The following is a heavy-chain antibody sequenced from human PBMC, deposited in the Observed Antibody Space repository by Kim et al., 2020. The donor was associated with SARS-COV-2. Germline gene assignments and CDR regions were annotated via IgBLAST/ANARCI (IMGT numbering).Heavy chain of an antibody. CDR1: GGSISSYY. Sequence: SETLSLTCTVSGGSISSYYWSWIRQPPGKGLEWIGYIYYSGSTNYNPSLKGRVTMSVDTSKNQFSLRLSSVTAADTAVYFCASPPCRGGSCYSGAFDYWGQGTLVIVST. D-gene: IGHD2-15*01. J-gene: IGHJ4*02. CDR3: ASPPCRGGSCYSGAFDY. V-gene: IGHV4-59*01. CDR2: IYYSGST.